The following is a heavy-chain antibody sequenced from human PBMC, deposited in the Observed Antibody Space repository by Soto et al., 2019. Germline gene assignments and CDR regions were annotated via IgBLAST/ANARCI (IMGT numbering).Heavy chain of an antibody. V-gene: IGHV2-70*04. CDR2: IDWDDDK. CDR1: GFSLITILIR. D-gene: IGHD6-25*01. J-gene: IGHJ6*02. Sequence: SGPTLVNPTQTLTLTCTFSGFSLITILIRVSWIRQPPGKALEWLARIDWDDDKFYSTSLKTRLTISKDTSKNQVVLTMTNMDPVDTATYYCARIPASYGMDVWGQGTTVTVS. CDR3: ARIPASYGMDV.